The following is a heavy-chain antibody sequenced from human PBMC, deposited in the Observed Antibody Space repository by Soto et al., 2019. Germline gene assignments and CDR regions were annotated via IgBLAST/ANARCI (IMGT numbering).Heavy chain of an antibody. J-gene: IGHJ5*02. Sequence: QVQLQQWGAGLLKPSETLSLTCAVYGGSFSGYYWSWIRQPPGKGLEWIGEINHSGSTNYNPSRKSRVTISVDTCKNQFSLKLSSVTAADTAVYYCARGQNRGYCSSTSCQRIGGLLRGNWFDPWGQGPLVTVSS. CDR2: INHSGST. V-gene: IGHV4-34*01. CDR1: GGSFSGYY. CDR3: ARGQNRGYCSSTSCQRIGGLLRGNWFDP. D-gene: IGHD2-2*01.